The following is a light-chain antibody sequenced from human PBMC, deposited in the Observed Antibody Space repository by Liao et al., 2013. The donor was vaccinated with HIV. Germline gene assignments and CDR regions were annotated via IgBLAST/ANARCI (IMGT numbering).Light chain of an antibody. Sequence: SYVLTQPASVSVAPGNTATITCGGGKIGSESVHWYQQRSGQAPVLVMSYDSDRPSGIPERFSGSNSGNTATLTINRVEVGDDADYFCQVWDASTAVFGSGTKVSVL. CDR2: YDS. CDR3: QVWDASTAV. CDR1: KIGSES. J-gene: IGLJ1*01. V-gene: IGLV3-21*01.